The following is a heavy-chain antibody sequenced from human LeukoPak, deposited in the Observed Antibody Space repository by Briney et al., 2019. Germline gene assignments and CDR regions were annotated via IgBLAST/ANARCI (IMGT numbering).Heavy chain of an antibody. V-gene: IGHV4-4*07. CDR1: GGSIGRYH. Sequence: PSETLSLTCTASGGSIGRYHWSWFRQPAGEGLEWIGRIHTSGSTNYNPSLKSRATMSVDTSRNQFSVKLRSVTAADTAVYYCARETPAAGNWYDPWGQGTLVTVSS. CDR2: IHTSGST. CDR3: ARETPAAGNWYDP. J-gene: IGHJ5*02. D-gene: IGHD2-2*01.